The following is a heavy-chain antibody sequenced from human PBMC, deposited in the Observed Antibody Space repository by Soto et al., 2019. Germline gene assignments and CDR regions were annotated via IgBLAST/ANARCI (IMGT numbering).Heavy chain of an antibody. CDR3: ACGARDVDY. CDR1: GFTFSSFG. Sequence: QVQLAESGGGVVQPGRSLRLSCVASGFTFSSFGIHWVRQAPGKGLEWVAFISFHGSDKYYTDSVKGRFTISRDKSKNTLYLVINNLCPEVTAGGFWACGARDVDYWVLGALLIVSS. V-gene: IGHV3-30*03. D-gene: IGHD1-26*01. J-gene: IGHJ4*01. CDR2: ISFHGSDK.